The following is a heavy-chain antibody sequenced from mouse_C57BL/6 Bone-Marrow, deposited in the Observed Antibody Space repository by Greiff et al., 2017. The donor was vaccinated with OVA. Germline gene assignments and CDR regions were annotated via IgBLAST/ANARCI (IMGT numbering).Heavy chain of an antibody. V-gene: IGHV1-81*01. CDR1: GYTFTSYG. J-gene: IGHJ2*01. D-gene: IGHD1-1*01. CDR3: ARGITTVVVFDY. Sequence: QVQLQQSGAELARPGASVKLSCKASGYTFTSYGISWVKQRTGQGLEWIGEIYPRSGNTSYNEKFKGKATLTADKSSSTAYMELRSLTSEYSAVYFCARGITTVVVFDYWGQGTTRTVSS. CDR2: IYPRSGNT.